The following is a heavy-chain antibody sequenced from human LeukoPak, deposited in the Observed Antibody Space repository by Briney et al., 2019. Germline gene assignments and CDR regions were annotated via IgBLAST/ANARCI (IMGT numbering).Heavy chain of an antibody. Sequence: SETLSLTCTVSGGSISSSSYYWGWIRQPPGKGLEWIGRIYTSGSTNYNPSLKSRVTMSVDTSKNQFSLKLSSVTAADTAVYYSARDGYDFWSDDKRTYYFDYWGQGTLVTVSS. CDR1: GGSISSSSYY. V-gene: IGHV4-39*07. D-gene: IGHD3-3*01. CDR2: IYTSGST. CDR3: ARDGYDFWSDDKRTYYFDY. J-gene: IGHJ4*02.